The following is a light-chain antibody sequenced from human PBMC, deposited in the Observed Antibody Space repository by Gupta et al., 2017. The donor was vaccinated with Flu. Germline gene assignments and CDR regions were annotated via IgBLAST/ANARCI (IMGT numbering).Light chain of an antibody. Sequence: EIVLTQSPGTLSLSPGKRATLSCRAIQSVSRNYLAWYQQKPGQVPRLVIYGASNRATGTPDRFSGSGSGTEFTLTISRREPEDFAVYYYQHQYSSPDNFGQGTQLDIK. V-gene: IGKV3-20*01. CDR2: GAS. CDR1: QSVSRNY. J-gene: IGKJ5*01. CDR3: QHQYSSPDN.